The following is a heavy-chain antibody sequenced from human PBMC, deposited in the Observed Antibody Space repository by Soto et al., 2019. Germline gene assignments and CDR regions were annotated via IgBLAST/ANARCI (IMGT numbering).Heavy chain of an antibody. J-gene: IGHJ4*02. CDR2: IGTAGDT. CDR3: ARGRLISLYYFDY. V-gene: IGHV3-13*01. Sequence: EVQLVESGGGLVQPGGSPRLSCAASGFTFSNYDMHCVRQVTGKGLEWVSTIGTAGDTYYPGSVKGRFTISRENAKNSLYLQMNSLRAEDTAVYYCARGRLISLYYFDYWGQGTLVTVSS. CDR1: GFTFSNYD. D-gene: IGHD2-15*01.